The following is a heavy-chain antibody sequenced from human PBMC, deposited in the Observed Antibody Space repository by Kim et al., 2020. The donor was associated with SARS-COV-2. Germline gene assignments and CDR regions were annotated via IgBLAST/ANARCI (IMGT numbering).Heavy chain of an antibody. D-gene: IGHD3-10*01. CDR3: ARAGAARRVPGDY. Sequence: YADSREGRFTSARDNSKNTLYLQMNSLRAEDTAVYYCARAGAARRVPGDYWGQGTLVTVSS. J-gene: IGHJ4*02. V-gene: IGHV3-33*01.